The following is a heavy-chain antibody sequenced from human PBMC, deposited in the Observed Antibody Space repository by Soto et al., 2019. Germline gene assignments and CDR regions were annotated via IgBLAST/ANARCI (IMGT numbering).Heavy chain of an antibody. J-gene: IGHJ6*03. V-gene: IGHV6-1*01. CDR1: GDSVSSNSAA. Sequence: PSQTLSLTCAISGDSVSSNSAAWNWIRQSPSRGLEWLGRTYYRSRWYNDYAVSVRSRITVNADTSKNQFSLHLNSVTAADTAVYYCARGNYDFWSGRSLMDVWGKGTTVTVSS. D-gene: IGHD3-3*01. CDR3: ARGNYDFWSGRSLMDV. CDR2: TYYRSRWYN.